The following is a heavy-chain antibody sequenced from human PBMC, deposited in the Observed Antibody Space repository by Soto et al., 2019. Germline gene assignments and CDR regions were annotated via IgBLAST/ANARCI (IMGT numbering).Heavy chain of an antibody. D-gene: IGHD6-25*01. J-gene: IGHJ4*01. CDR2: IFPGDSDT. CDR3: ARGGFIGPQPDY. Sequence: PGESLKISCKASGYNFGGYWIGWVRQMPGKGLEWMGIIFPGDSDTRYSPSFQGQVTISADKSISTVYLQWRSLKASDTAIYFCARGGFIGPQPDYWGQEPGSPSPQ. V-gene: IGHV5-51*01. CDR1: GYNFGGYW.